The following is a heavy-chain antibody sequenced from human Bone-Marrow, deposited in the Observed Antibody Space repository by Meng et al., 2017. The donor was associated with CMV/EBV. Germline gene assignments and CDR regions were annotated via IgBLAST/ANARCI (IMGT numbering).Heavy chain of an antibody. V-gene: IGHV3-30*04. CDR3: ARGGIAMGDAFDI. D-gene: IGHD6-13*01. CDR2: ISYDGSNK. J-gene: IGHJ3*02. CDR1: GFTFSSYA. Sequence: GESLKISCAASGFTFSSYAMHWVRQAPGKGLEWVAVISYDGSNKYYADSVKGRFTISRDNSKNTLYLQMNSLRAEDTAVYYCARGGIAMGDAFDIWGQGTMVTVSS.